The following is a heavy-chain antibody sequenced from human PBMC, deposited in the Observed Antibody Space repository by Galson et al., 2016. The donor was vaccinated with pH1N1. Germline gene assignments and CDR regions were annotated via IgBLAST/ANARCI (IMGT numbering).Heavy chain of an antibody. CDR3: AKGLGTTLYYYFYFMDV. CDR2: IRYDGGSK. J-gene: IGHJ6*03. V-gene: IGHV3-30*02. CDR1: GSTFRSYG. D-gene: IGHD1-26*01. Sequence: SLRLSCAASGSTFRSYGMHWVRQAPGKGLEWVAFIRYDGGSKYYADSVKGRFTISRDNARDTLFLQMTSLRPDDRAVYYCAKGLGTTLYYYFYFMDVWGKGTTVTVSS.